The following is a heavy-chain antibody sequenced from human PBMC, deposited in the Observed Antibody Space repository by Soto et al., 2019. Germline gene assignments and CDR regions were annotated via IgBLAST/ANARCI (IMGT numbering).Heavy chain of an antibody. CDR1: GFTFSSYA. CDR2: ISYDGSNK. D-gene: IGHD3-22*01. V-gene: IGHV3-30-3*01. CDR3: ASSDYDSSGLLRY. J-gene: IGHJ4*02. Sequence: PGGSLRLSCAASGFTFSSYAMHWVRQAPGKGLEWVAVISYDGSNKYYADSVKGRFTISRDNSKNTLYLQMNSLRAEDTAVYYCASSDYDSSGLLRYWGQGTLVTVSS.